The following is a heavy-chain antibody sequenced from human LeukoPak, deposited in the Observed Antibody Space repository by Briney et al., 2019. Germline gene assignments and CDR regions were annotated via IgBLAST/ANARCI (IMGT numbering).Heavy chain of an antibody. CDR1: GYSITSGYY. CDR2: IYYSGST. Sequence: SETLSLTCTVSGYSITSGYYWGWIRQPPGKGLEWIGYIYYSGSTYYNPPLKSRVTISVDTSKNQFSLKLSSVTAADTAVYYCARGRGKLSHWGQGTLVTVSS. D-gene: IGHD2/OR15-2a*01. CDR3: ARGRGKLSH. J-gene: IGHJ4*02. V-gene: IGHV4-38-2*02.